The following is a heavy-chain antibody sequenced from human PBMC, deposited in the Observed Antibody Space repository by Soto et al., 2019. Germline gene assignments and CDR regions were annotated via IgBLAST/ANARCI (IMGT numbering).Heavy chain of an antibody. CDR2: ISAYNGNT. D-gene: IGHD3-9*01. CDR1: GYTFTSYG. CDR3: ARDGASYYDILTGYFYYGMDV. Sequence: ASVKVSCKASGYTFTSYGISWVRQAPGQGLGWMGWISAYNGNTNYAQKLQGRVTMTTDTSTSTAYMELRSLRSDDTAVYYCARDGASYYDILTGYFYYGMDVWGQGTTVTVSS. J-gene: IGHJ6*02. V-gene: IGHV1-18*01.